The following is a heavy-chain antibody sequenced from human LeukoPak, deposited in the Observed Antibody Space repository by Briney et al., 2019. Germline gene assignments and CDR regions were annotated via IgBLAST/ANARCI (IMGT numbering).Heavy chain of an antibody. CDR1: GFTFSSYA. CDR3: ARVPGYDSSGYFDY. CDR2: ISGSGGST. Sequence: GVSLRLSCAASGFTFSSYAMSWVRQAPGKGLEWVSAISGSGGSTYYADSVKGRFTISRDNSKNTLYLQMNSLRAEDTAVYYCARVPGYDSSGYFDYWGQGTLVTVSS. J-gene: IGHJ4*02. V-gene: IGHV3-23*01. D-gene: IGHD3-22*01.